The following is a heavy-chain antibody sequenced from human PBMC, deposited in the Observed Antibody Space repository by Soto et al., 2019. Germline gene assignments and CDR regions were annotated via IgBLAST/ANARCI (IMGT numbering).Heavy chain of an antibody. CDR3: ARDPPPYYYDSCGYSFAY. J-gene: IGHJ4*02. V-gene: IGHV1-46*03. Sequence: QVQLVQSGAEVKKPGASVKVSCKASGYTFTSYYMHWVRQAPGQGLEWMGIINPSGGSTSYAQKFQGRVTMTRDTSTNTVCMELSSLRSEDTAVYYCARDPPPYYYDSCGYSFAYWGQGTLVTVSS. D-gene: IGHD3-22*01. CDR1: GYTFTSYY. CDR2: INPSGGST.